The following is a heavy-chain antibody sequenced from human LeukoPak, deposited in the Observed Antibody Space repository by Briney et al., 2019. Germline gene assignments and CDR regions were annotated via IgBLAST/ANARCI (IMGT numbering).Heavy chain of an antibody. CDR1: GFTFSSNY. CDR2: IRSDGST. J-gene: IGHJ3*02. Sequence: GGSLRLSCTASGFTFSSNYMSWVRQAPGKGLEWVSVIRSDGSTNHADSVKGRFTISRDDSKNTLYLQMNNLRAEDRAMYYFAREMYSGMYNDAFDIWGQGTKVTVSS. CDR3: AREMYSGMYNDAFDI. D-gene: IGHD1-26*01. V-gene: IGHV3-53*01.